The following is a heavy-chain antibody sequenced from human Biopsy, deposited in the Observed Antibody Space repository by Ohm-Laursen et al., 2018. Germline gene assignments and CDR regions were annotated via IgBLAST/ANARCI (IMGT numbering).Heavy chain of an antibody. D-gene: IGHD6-19*01. CDR3: ARDTGWYGDLYYFDY. V-gene: IGHV1-46*01. Sequence: ASVKVSCTASGYSFTSYYMHWVRQAPGQGLEWMGMINPSGSTTSYPQIFQGRVTMTRDTSKSTVYMELSSLRSADTAVYFCARDTGWYGDLYYFDYWGQGTLVTVSS. J-gene: IGHJ4*02. CDR1: GYSFTSYY. CDR2: INPSGSTT.